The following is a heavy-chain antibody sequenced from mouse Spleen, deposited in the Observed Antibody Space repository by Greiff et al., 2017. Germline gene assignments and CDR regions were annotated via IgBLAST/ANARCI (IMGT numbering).Heavy chain of an antibody. CDR3: AYYDYDAVYYAMDY. CDR1: GYTFTSYG. CDR2: IYPRSGNT. V-gene: IGHV1-81*01. J-gene: IGHJ4*01. D-gene: IGHD2-4*01. Sequence: QVQLQQSGAELARPGASVKLSCKASGYTFTSYGISWVKQRTGQGLEWIGEIYPRSGNTYYNEKFKGKATLTADKSSSTAYMELRSLTSEDSAVYFCAYYDYDAVYYAMDYWGQGTSVTVSS.